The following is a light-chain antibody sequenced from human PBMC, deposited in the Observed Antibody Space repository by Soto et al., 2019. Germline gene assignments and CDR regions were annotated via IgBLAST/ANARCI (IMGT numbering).Light chain of an antibody. J-gene: IGLJ1*01. CDR3: TSYTSSTTLYV. Sequence: SALTQPASVSGSPGQSISISCTGPSSDVGDYISVSWFQHHPGKAPKLMIYEVSNRPSGVSNRFSGSKSANTASLTISGLQAEDEADYYCTSYTSSTTLYVFGTGTKVTVL. CDR2: EVS. CDR1: SSDVGDYIS. V-gene: IGLV2-14*01.